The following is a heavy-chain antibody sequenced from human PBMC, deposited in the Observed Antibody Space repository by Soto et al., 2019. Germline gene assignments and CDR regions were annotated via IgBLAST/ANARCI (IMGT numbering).Heavy chain of an antibody. D-gene: IGHD4-17*01. J-gene: IGHJ6*02. CDR2: ISAYNGNT. CDR3: ARYGTGQHYYYGMDV. CDR1: GYTFTSYG. Sequence: QVQLVQSGAEVKKPGASVKVSCKASGYTFTSYGISWVRQAPGQGLEWMGWISAYNGNTNYAQKLQGRVTMTTDTPTSTAYMERRSLRSDDTAVYYCARYGTGQHYYYGMDVWGQGTTVTVSS. V-gene: IGHV1-18*01.